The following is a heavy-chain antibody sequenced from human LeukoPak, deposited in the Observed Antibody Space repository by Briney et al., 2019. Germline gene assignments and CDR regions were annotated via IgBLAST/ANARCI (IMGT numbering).Heavy chain of an antibody. D-gene: IGHD3-10*01. V-gene: IGHV1-2*02. Sequence: ASVKVSCKASGYSFTRYYMHWVRQAPGQGLELMGFINPNSGSTNNAKKFQGRVTRTRDTSITTAYMELSRLRSDDRAVYYCASYVNHYYGSGSYYNSWSWFDPWGQGTLVTVSS. CDR1: GYSFTRYY. CDR2: INPNSGST. J-gene: IGHJ5*02. CDR3: ASYVNHYYGSGSYYNSWSWFDP.